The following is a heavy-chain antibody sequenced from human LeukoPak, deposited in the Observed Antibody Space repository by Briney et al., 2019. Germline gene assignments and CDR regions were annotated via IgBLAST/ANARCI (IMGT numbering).Heavy chain of an antibody. CDR2: IYPGDSDT. CDR1: GYSFTSYW. V-gene: IGHV5-51*01. D-gene: IGHD4-17*01. Sequence: ASVKISCKGSGYSFTSYWIGWVRQMPGKGLEWMGIIYPGDSDTRYSPSFQGQVTISADKSISTAYLQWSSLKASDTAMCYCARRIDYGDYYYFDYWGQGTLVTVSS. CDR3: ARRIDYGDYYYFDY. J-gene: IGHJ4*02.